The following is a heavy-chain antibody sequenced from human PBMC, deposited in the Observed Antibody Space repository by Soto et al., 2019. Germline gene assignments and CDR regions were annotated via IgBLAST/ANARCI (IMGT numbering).Heavy chain of an antibody. CDR1: GFTFSSYW. D-gene: IGHD6-6*01. V-gene: IGHV3-74*01. CDR2: INSDGSNT. CDR3: ARVGGSSWH. Sequence: EVQLVESGGDLVQPGGSLRLSCVASGFTFSSYWMHWVRQAPGKGLVWVSRINSDGSNTNYADSVKGRFTISRDNAKNTLYLQLNSLGVEDTAVYYCARVGGSSWHWGQGTLVTVSA. J-gene: IGHJ4*02.